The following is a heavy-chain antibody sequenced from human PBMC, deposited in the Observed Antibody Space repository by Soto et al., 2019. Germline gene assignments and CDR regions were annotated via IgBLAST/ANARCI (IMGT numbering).Heavy chain of an antibody. CDR1: GFTFSNYG. V-gene: IGHV3-23*01. D-gene: IGHD3-3*01. Sequence: GGSLRLSCAASGFTFSNYGMSWVRQAPGKGLEWVSVMSGSADDAYYADSVKGRFTISRDNSKNMLYLQMNSLRAEDTAVYFCAKKVTIYAVDPADYWGQGTQVTVSS. CDR3: AKKVTIYAVDPADY. CDR2: MSGSADDA. J-gene: IGHJ4*02.